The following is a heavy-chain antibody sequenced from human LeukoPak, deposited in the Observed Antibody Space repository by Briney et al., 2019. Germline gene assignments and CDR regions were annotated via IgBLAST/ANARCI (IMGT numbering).Heavy chain of an antibody. Sequence: ASVKVSCKASGYTFTSYGMNWVRQAPGQGLEWMGWINTNTGNPTYAQGFTGRFVFSLDISVSTAYLQISSLKAEDTAVYYCARADCTNAVCHPRYWSQGTLVTVSS. CDR3: ARADCTNAVCHPRY. CDR1: GYTFTSYG. CDR2: INTNTGNP. V-gene: IGHV7-4-1*02. D-gene: IGHD2-8*01. J-gene: IGHJ4*02.